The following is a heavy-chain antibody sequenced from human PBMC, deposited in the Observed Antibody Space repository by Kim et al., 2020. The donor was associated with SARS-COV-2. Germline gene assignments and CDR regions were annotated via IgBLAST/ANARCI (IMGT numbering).Heavy chain of an antibody. V-gene: IGHV3-33*03. Sequence: YSPDAVRGRFPISRDNSKNMVYLQMNSMGAEDTALYYCTTAFEYWGQGTLVTVSS. CDR3: TTAFEY. J-gene: IGHJ4*02.